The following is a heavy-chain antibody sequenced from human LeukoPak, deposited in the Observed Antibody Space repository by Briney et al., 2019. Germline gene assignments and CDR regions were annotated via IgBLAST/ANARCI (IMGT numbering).Heavy chain of an antibody. D-gene: IGHD6-13*01. CDR3: ARTAAPNYYYYMDV. CDR1: GFTFSSYS. CDR2: INSDGSST. Sequence: GGSLRLSCAASGFTFSSYSMNWVRQAPGKGLVWVSHINSDGSSTSYADSVKGRFTISRDNAKNTLYLQMNSLRAEDTAVYYCARTAAPNYYYYMDVWGKGTTVTVSS. V-gene: IGHV3-74*01. J-gene: IGHJ6*03.